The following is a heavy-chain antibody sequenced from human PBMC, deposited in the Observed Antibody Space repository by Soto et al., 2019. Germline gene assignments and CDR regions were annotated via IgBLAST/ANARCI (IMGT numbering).Heavy chain of an antibody. Sequence: PGGSLRLSCSASGFTFSSYAMHWVRQAPGKGLDYVSAISSNGGSTYYADSVKGRFTISRDNSKNTLYLQMSSLRAEDTAVYHCVNLYGDYSTPYDAFDIWGQGTMVTVSS. D-gene: IGHD4-17*01. CDR3: VNLYGDYSTPYDAFDI. CDR1: GFTFSSYA. J-gene: IGHJ3*02. V-gene: IGHV3-64D*06. CDR2: ISSNGGST.